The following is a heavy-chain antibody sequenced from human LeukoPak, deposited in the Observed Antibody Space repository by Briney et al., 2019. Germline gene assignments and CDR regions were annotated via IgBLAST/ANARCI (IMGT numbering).Heavy chain of an antibody. CDR3: ARRRLGEFFDS. V-gene: IGHV4-61*02. CDR2: IFTSGST. CDR1: GGSISSGRFY. D-gene: IGHD3-16*01. Sequence: SQTLSLTCTVSGGSISSGRFYWSWIRQPAGKGLEWIGRIFTSGSTNYNPSLKSRVSISVNTSKNQFSLKLSSVTAADTAVYYCARRRLGEFFDSRGQGTLVTVSS. J-gene: IGHJ4*02.